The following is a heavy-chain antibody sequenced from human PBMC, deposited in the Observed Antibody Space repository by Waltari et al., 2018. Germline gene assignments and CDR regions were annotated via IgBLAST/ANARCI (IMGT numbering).Heavy chain of an antibody. CDR3: ARDLDEVVIAIGAFDI. D-gene: IGHD2-21*01. V-gene: IGHV6-1*01. CDR1: GDSVSSSRPA. J-gene: IGHJ3*02. CDR2: TYYRSKWYN. Sequence: QVQLQQSGPGLVKPSQTLSLTCAISGDSVSSSRPAWNWIRQSQSRGLEWLGRTYYRSKWYNDYAVSVKSQITINPDTSKNQFSLQLNSVTPEDTAVYYCARDLDEVVIAIGAFDIWGQGTMVTVSS.